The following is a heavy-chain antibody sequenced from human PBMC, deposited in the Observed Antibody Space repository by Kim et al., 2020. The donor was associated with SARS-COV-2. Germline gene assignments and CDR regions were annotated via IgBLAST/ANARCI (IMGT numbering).Heavy chain of an antibody. CDR1: GYSFTSYW. J-gene: IGHJ3*02. V-gene: IGHV5-51*01. CDR3: ARRPRWTYYYDILGGFDI. CDR2: IYPGDSDT. D-gene: IGHD3-22*01. Sequence: GESLKISCKGSGYSFTSYWIGWVRQMPGKGLEWMGIIYPGDSDTRYSPSFQGQVTISADKSISTAYLQWSSLKASDTAMYYCARRPRWTYYYDILGGFDIWGQGTMVTVSS.